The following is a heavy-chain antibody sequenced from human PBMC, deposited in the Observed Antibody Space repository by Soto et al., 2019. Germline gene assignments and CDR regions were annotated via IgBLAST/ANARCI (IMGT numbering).Heavy chain of an antibody. CDR2: IWYDGSNK. CDR3: ARDGPPQWELLLRGAFDI. J-gene: IGHJ3*02. CDR1: GFTFSGYG. Sequence: GGSLILSCAASGFTFSGYGMHWVRQAPGTGLEWVAVIWYDGSNKYYADSVKGRFTISRDNSKNTLYLQMNSLRAEDTAVYYCARDGPPQWELLLRGAFDIWGQGTMVTVSS. V-gene: IGHV3-33*01. D-gene: IGHD1-26*01.